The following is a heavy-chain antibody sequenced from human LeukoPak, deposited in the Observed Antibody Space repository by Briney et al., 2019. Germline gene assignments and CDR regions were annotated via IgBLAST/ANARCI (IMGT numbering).Heavy chain of an antibody. CDR1: GFTFSDYY. V-gene: IGHV3-11*01. J-gene: IGHJ6*02. D-gene: IGHD2-21*02. Sequence: GGSLRLSCAASGFTFSDYYMSWIRQAPGKGLEWVSYISSGSTIYYADSVKGRFTISRDNAKNSLYLQMNSLRAEDTAVYYCARLYCGGDCPSLHYYGMDVWGQGTTVTVSS. CDR2: ISSGSTI. CDR3: ARLYCGGDCPSLHYYGMDV.